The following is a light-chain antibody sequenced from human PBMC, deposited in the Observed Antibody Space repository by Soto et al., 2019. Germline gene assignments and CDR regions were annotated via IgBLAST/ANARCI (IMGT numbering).Light chain of an antibody. CDR2: AAS. CDR1: QNIINY. CDR3: QQSYSTPWT. V-gene: IGKV1-39*01. Sequence: DIQMTQSPSSLSASVGDRVTITCRASQNIINYLNWYQQKPGKAPKLLIYAASSLQSGVPSRFSGSGSGTDFTLTISSLQPEDFATYYCQQSYSTPWTFGQGTKVEI. J-gene: IGKJ1*01.